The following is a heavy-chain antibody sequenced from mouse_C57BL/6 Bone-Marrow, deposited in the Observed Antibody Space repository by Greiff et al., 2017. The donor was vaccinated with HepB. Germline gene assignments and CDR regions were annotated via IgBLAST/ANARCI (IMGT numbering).Heavy chain of an antibody. J-gene: IGHJ4*01. CDR3: ARSDKPRAMDY. CDR1: GYTFTDYY. CDR2: INPNNGGT. Sequence: EVQLQQSGPELVKPGASVKISCKASGYTFTDYYMNWVTQSHGKSLEWIGDINPNNGGTSYNQKFKGKATLTVDKSSSTAYMELRSLTSEDSAVYYCARSDKPRAMDYWGQGTSVTVSS. V-gene: IGHV1-26*01.